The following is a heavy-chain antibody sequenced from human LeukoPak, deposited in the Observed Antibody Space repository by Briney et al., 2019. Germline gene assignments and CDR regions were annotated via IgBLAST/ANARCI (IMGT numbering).Heavy chain of an antibody. CDR3: ARDGGGEVGGHYYYYYMDV. V-gene: IGHV1-69*05. CDR1: GYTFTSYY. Sequence: SVKVSCKASGYTFTSYYMHWVRQAPGQGLEWMGGIIPIFGTANYAQKFQGRVTITTDESTSTAYMELSSLRSEDTAVYYCARDGGGEVGGHYYYYYMDVWGKGTTVTVSS. J-gene: IGHJ6*03. D-gene: IGHD6-19*01. CDR2: IIPIFGTA.